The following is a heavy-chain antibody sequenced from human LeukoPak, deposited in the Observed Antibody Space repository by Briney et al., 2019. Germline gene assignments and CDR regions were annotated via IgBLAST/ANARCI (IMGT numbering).Heavy chain of an antibody. CDR2: ISYDGSNK. V-gene: IGHV3-30*18. CDR1: GFTFSSYG. D-gene: IGHD5-18*01. Sequence: GRSLRLSCAASGFTFSSYGMHWVRQAPGKGLEWVAVISYDGSNKYYADSVKGRFTISRDNSKNTLYLQMNSLRAEDTAVYYCAKDWDVGRGYSYGLFDYWGQGTLVTVSS. CDR3: AKDWDVGRGYSYGLFDY. J-gene: IGHJ4*02.